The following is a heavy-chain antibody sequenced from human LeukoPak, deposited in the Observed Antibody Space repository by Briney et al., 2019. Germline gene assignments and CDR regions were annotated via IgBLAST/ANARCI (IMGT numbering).Heavy chain of an antibody. CDR2: ISYDGSNK. V-gene: IGHV3-30-3*01. CDR3: ARDGHFDWSLYPYYYYGMDV. J-gene: IGHJ6*02. CDR1: GFTFSSYA. Sequence: GGSLRLSCAASGFTFSSYAMHWVRQAPGKGLEWVAVISYDGSNKYYADSVKGRFTISRDNSKNTLYLQMNSLRAEDTAVYYCARDGHFDWSLYPYYYYGMDVWGQGTTVTVSS. D-gene: IGHD3-9*01.